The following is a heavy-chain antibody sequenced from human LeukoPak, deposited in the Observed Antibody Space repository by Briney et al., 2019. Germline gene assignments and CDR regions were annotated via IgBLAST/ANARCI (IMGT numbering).Heavy chain of an antibody. Sequence: PSETLSLTCTVSGGSISNYYWSWIRQPPGKGLEWIGYIYYSGSTNYNPSLKSRVTISVDTSKNQFSLKLSSVTAADTTVYYCAGSGSYFTYWGQGTLVTVSS. D-gene: IGHD3-10*01. CDR2: IYYSGST. CDR1: GGSISNYY. J-gene: IGHJ4*02. V-gene: IGHV4-59*08. CDR3: AGSGSYFTY.